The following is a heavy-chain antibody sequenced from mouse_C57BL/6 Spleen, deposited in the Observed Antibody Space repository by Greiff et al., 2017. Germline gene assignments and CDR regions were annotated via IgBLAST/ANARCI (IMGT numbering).Heavy chain of an antibody. CDR3: ARSFITTVVAKDY. Sequence: QVQLQQPGAELVKPGASVKLSCKASGYTFTSYWMQWVKQRPGQGLEWIGEIDPSDSYTNYNQKFKGKATLTVDTSSSTAYMQLSSLISEDSAVYYCARSFITTVVAKDYWGQGTSVTVSS. V-gene: IGHV1-50*01. D-gene: IGHD1-1*01. CDR1: GYTFTSYW. J-gene: IGHJ4*01. CDR2: IDPSDSYT.